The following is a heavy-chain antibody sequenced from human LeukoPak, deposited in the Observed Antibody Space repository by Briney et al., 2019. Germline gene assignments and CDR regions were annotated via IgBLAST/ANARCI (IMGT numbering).Heavy chain of an antibody. CDR2: IIPIYGTA. D-gene: IGHD6-13*01. Sequence: ASVKVSCKASGGTFRSHAISWVRQAPGHGLEWMGGIIPIYGTANYAQKFQGRVTITADESTSTAFMELSSLRSDDTAVYYCARGTTGYSSSWYGVPARYYFDYWGQGTLVTVSS. CDR1: GGTFRSHA. V-gene: IGHV1-69*13. J-gene: IGHJ4*02. CDR3: ARGTTGYSSSWYGVPARYYFDY.